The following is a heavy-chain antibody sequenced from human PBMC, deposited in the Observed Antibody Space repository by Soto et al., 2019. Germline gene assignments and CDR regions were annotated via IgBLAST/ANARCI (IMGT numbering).Heavy chain of an antibody. Sequence: ASVKVSCKASGYTFTSYGISWVRQAPGQGLEWMGWISAYNGNTNYAQKLQGRVTMTTDTSTSTAYMELRSLRSDDTAVYYCARTGGIAVAGSNFEYWGQGTLVTVSS. CDR1: GYTFTSYG. J-gene: IGHJ4*02. CDR2: ISAYNGNT. CDR3: ARTGGIAVAGSNFEY. D-gene: IGHD6-19*01. V-gene: IGHV1-18*01.